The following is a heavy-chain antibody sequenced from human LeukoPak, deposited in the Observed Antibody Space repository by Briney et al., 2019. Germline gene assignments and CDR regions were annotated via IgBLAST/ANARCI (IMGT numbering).Heavy chain of an antibody. CDR3: ARDPNYGSGSTYFDY. Sequence: RGSLRLSCAASGFTFSDYYMSWIRQAPGKGLEWVSYISSSGSTIYYADSVKGRFTISRDNAKNSLYLQMNSLRAEDTAVYYCARDPNYGSGSTYFDYWGQGTLVTVSS. J-gene: IGHJ4*02. CDR1: GFTFSDYY. D-gene: IGHD3-10*01. V-gene: IGHV3-11*04. CDR2: ISSSGSTI.